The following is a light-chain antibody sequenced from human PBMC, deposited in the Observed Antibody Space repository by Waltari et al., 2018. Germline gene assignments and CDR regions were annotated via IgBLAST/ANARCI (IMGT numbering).Light chain of an antibody. CDR3: MQALQTPPWT. V-gene: IGKV2-28*01. CDR1: QSLLTSNGYNY. J-gene: IGKJ1*01. Sequence: DIVMTQSPLSLPVTPGAPASISCRSSQSLLTSNGYNYFVWYLQKRVQSPQRLIYLGSNRASGVPDRFSGSGSGTDFTLKISRVESEDVGVYYCMQALQTPPWTFGQGTKVEIK. CDR2: LGS.